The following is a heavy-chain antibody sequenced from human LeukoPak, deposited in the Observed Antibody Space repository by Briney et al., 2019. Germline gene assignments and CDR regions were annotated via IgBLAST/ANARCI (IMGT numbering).Heavy chain of an antibody. CDR2: ISSSSSTI. D-gene: IGHD3-10*01. V-gene: IGHV3-48*01. CDR3: ARDPGVDGSIAFDI. Sequence: GGSLRLSCAASGFTFSSYSMNWVRQAPGKGLEWVSYISSSSSTIYYADSVKGRFTISRDNAKNSLYLQMNSLRAEDTAVYYCARDPGVDGSIAFDIRGQGTMVTVSS. CDR1: GFTFSSYS. J-gene: IGHJ3*02.